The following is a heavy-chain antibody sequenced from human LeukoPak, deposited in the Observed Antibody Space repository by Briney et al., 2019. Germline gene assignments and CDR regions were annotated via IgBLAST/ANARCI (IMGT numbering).Heavy chain of an antibody. CDR2: IKSKTDGGTT. V-gene: IGHV3-15*01. Sequence: PGGSLGLSCAASGFTFSNAWMSWVRQAPGKGLEWVGRIKSKTDGGTTDYAAPVKGRFTISRDDSKNTLYLQMNSLKTEDTAVYYCTTILPVNYGGKGYFDYWGQGTLVTVSS. CDR1: GFTFSNAW. J-gene: IGHJ4*02. CDR3: TTILPVNYGGKGYFDY. D-gene: IGHD4-23*01.